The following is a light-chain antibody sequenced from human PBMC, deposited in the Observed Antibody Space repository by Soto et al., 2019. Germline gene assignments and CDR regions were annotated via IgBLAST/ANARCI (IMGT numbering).Light chain of an antibody. V-gene: IGLV7-43*01. CDR3: LLYFGGVQLM. CDR1: TGAVTGANY. CDR2: STN. Sequence: QTVVTQEPSLTVSPGATVTLTCASSTGAVTGANYPNWFQQKPGQPPKALIYSTNNKHFWTPARFSGSLVGGKAALTLSPVQPEDEAEYYCLLYFGGVQLMFGGGTQLTVL. J-gene: IGLJ3*02.